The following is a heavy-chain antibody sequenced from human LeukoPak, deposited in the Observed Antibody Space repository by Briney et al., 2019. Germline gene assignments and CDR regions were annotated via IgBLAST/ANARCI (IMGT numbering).Heavy chain of an antibody. Sequence: ASVKVSCKASGYTFTGYYLHWVRQAPGQGLEWMGWINPNSGGTDYAQKFQGRVTMTRDTSISTAYMELSRLRSDDTAVYYCARDSPSYCSGGSCYDYYFDYWGQGTLVTVSS. CDR1: GYTFTGYY. V-gene: IGHV1-2*02. D-gene: IGHD2-15*01. CDR3: ARDSPSYCSGGSCYDYYFDY. CDR2: INPNSGGT. J-gene: IGHJ4*02.